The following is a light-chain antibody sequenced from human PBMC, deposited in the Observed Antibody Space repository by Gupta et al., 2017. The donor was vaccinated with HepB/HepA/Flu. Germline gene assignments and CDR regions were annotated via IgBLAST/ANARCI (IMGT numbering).Light chain of an antibody. J-gene: IGLJ3*02. V-gene: IGLV9-49*01. CDR3: GADHGSGSNFVWV. CDR1: SGYSNYK. CDR2: VGTGGIVG. Sequence: QPVLTQPPSASAPLGASVTPTCTLSSGYSNYKGDWYQQGPGKGPRFVMRVGTGGIVGSKGDGIPDRFSVLGSGLNRYLTIKNIQEEDESDYHCGADHGSGSNFVWVFGGGTKLTVL.